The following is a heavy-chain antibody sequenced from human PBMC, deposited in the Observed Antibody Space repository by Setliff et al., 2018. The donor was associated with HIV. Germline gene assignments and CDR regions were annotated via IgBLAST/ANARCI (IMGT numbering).Heavy chain of an antibody. J-gene: IGHJ4*02. Sequence: PGGSLRLSCVASGFTFSNYAMRWVRQARGKGLEWVSVISTSSNTYYADSVKGRFTISRDNSKNMLYLQMSFLSAEDTAVYYCAADYDLLTGYFSDMGYWGQGILVTVSS. D-gene: IGHD3-9*01. CDR2: ISTSSNT. CDR3: AADYDLLTGYFSDMGY. CDR1: GFTFSNYA. V-gene: IGHV3-23*01.